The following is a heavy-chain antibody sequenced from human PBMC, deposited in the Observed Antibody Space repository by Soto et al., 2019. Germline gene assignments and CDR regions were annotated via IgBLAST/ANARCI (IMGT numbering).Heavy chain of an antibody. CDR1: GFTFSDHY. D-gene: IGHD3-10*01. J-gene: IGHJ6*03. V-gene: IGHV3-72*01. CDR3: ARDLWFGDKTNKYYYYYYYMDV. Sequence: GGSLRLSCAASGFTFSDHYMDWVRQAPGKGLEWVGRTRNKANSYTTEYAASVKGRFTISRDDSKNSLYLQMNSLKTEDTAVYYCARDLWFGDKTNKYYYYYYYMDVWGKGTTVTVSS. CDR2: TRNKANSYTT.